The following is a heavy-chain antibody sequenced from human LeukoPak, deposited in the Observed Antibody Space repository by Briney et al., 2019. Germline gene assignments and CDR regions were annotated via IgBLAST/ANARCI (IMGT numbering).Heavy chain of an antibody. CDR3: ARTSITMVRAPNYFDY. CDR1: GYSISSGYY. J-gene: IGHJ4*02. V-gene: IGHV4-38-2*02. Sequence: PSETLSLTCTVSGYSISSGYYWGWTRRPPGEGLEWIGTIYHSGSTYYNPSLKSRITIAIDTSKNQFSLKLSSVTAADTAVYYCARTSITMVRAPNYFDYWGQGTLVTVSS. D-gene: IGHD3-10*01. CDR2: IYHSGST.